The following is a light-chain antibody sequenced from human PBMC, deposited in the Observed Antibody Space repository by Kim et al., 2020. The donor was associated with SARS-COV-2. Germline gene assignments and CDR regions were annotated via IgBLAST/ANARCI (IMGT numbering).Light chain of an antibody. CDR1: QSVSRSY. V-gene: IGKV3-20*01. CDR3: QQYGSSPFT. CDR2: GAS. J-gene: IGKJ4*01. Sequence: SPGQRATLSCRASQSVSRSYLAWYQQKPGQAPRLLIYGASSRATGIPDRFSGSGSGTDFTLTISRLEPEDFAVYYCQQYGSSPFTFGGGTKVDIK.